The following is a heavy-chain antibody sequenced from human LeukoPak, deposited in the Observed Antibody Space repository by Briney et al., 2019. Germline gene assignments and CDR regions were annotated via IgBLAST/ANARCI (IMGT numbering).Heavy chain of an antibody. V-gene: IGHV3-30-3*01. J-gene: IGHJ3*02. D-gene: IGHD3-22*01. CDR3: AKGNYYDSSGYYGPDAFDI. Sequence: GGSLRLSCAASGFTFSSYAMHWVRQAPGKGLEWVAVISYDGSNKYYADSVKGRFTISRDNSKNTLYLQMNSLRAEDTAVYYCAKGNYYDSSGYYGPDAFDIWGQGTMVTVSS. CDR2: ISYDGSNK. CDR1: GFTFSSYA.